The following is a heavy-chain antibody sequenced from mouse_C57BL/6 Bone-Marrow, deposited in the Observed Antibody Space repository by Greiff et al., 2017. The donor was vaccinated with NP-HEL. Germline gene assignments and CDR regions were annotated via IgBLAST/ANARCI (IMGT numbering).Heavy chain of an antibody. Sequence: EVMLVESGGGLVQPGGSPKLSCAASGFTFSDYYMYWVRQTPEKRLEWVAYISNGGGSTYYPDTVKGRFTISRDNAKNTLYLQMSRLKSEDTAMYYCARHDYGSSYWYFDVWGTGTTVTVSS. J-gene: IGHJ1*03. V-gene: IGHV5-12*01. CDR3: ARHDYGSSYWYFDV. D-gene: IGHD1-1*01. CDR2: ISNGGGST. CDR1: GFTFSDYY.